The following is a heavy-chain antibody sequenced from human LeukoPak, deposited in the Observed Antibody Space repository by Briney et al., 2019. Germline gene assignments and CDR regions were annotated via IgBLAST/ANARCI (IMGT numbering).Heavy chain of an antibody. CDR3: ARGVGRISIFGVVRVFGY. J-gene: IGHJ4*02. Sequence: ASVKVSYKASGYTFTSYDINWVRQATGQRLEWMGWMNPNSGNTGYAQKFQGRVTMARNTSISTAYMELSSLRSEDTAVYYCARGVGRISIFGVVRVFGYWGQRTLVTVSS. V-gene: IGHV1-8*01. D-gene: IGHD3-3*01. CDR1: GYTFTSYD. CDR2: MNPNSGNT.